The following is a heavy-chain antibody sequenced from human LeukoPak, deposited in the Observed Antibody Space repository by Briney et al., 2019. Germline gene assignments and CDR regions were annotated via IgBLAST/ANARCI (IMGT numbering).Heavy chain of an antibody. J-gene: IGHJ4*02. CDR3: ARLRLYYYDSSGYYYSGLIDY. CDR2: IYYSGST. Sequence: SETLSLTCTVPGGSISSSSYYWGWIRQPPGKGLEWIGSIYYSGSTYYNPSLKSRVTISVDTSKNQFSLKLSSVTAADTAVYYCARLRLYYYDSSGYYYSGLIDYWGQGTLVTVSS. D-gene: IGHD3-22*01. CDR1: GGSISSSSYY. V-gene: IGHV4-39*07.